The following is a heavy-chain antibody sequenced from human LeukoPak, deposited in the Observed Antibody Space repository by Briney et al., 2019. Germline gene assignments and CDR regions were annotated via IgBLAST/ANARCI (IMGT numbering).Heavy chain of an antibody. J-gene: IGHJ4*02. CDR1: GFTFSSYW. D-gene: IGHD2-2*01. V-gene: IGHV3-7*01. Sequence: GGSLRLSCAASGFTFSSYWMSWVRQAPGKGLEWVANIKQDGSEKYYVDSVKGRFTISRDNAKNSLYLQMNSLRAEDTAVYYCASGEDEGYCSSTSCYPFDYWGQGTLVTVSS. CDR2: IKQDGSEK. CDR3: ASGEDEGYCSSTSCYPFDY.